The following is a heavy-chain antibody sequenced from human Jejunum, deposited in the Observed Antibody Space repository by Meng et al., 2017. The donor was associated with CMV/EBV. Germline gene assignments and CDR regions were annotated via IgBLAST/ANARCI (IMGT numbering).Heavy chain of an antibody. D-gene: IGHD3-10*01. CDR1: VGSISSNGYD. Sequence: QRERQGSGPGLVKPSETLSLTCTGYVGSISSNGYDWDWVRQPPGKGLEWIGSIYHSGSTSYNPSLQSRVTMFVDTSKNQFSLMLTSVTATDTAVYYCARRRGGSGRDCWGQGTLVTVSS. CDR2: IYHSGST. J-gene: IGHJ4*02. CDR3: ARRRGGSGRDC. V-gene: IGHV4-39*01.